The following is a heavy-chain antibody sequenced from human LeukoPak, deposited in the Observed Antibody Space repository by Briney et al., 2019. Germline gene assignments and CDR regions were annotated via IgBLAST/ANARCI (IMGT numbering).Heavy chain of an antibody. V-gene: IGHV3-30-3*01. CDR2: VSSDGGIK. D-gene: IGHD2-15*01. Sequence: PGGSLRLSCVVSGFTFTNYVVHWVRQAPGKGLEWVTLVSSDGGIKYYADSVKGRFSVSRDISKNTLYLQMNSLRVDDTAVYYCARDSETTPIHVLGYWGQGTLATVSS. J-gene: IGHJ4*02. CDR1: GFTFTNYV. CDR3: ARDSETTPIHVLGY.